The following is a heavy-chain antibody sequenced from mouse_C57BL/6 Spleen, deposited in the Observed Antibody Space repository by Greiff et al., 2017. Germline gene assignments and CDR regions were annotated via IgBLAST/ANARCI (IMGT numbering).Heavy chain of an antibody. CDR2: IDPSDSYT. J-gene: IGHJ2*01. D-gene: IGHD2-3*01. V-gene: IGHV1-69*01. CDR1: GYTFTSYW. CDR3: ARRGDGYYVDY. Sequence: VQLQQPGAELVMPGASVKLSCKASGYTFTSYWMHWVKQRPGQGLEWIGEIDPSDSYTNYNQKFKGKSTLTVDKSSSTAYMQLSSLTSEDTAVYYCARRGDGYYVDYWGQGTTLTVSS.